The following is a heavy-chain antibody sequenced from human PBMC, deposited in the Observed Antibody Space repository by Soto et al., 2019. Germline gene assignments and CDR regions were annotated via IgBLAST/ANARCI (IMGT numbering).Heavy chain of an antibody. CDR2: FHNDKST. V-gene: IGHV4-59*01. CDR1: GDSSAAYY. J-gene: IGHJ4*02. Sequence: PSETLSLTCSVSGDSSAAYYWNWIRQPPGKPLEWIGYFHNDKSTTYNPSLKSRASISVDSSKRQVSLKISSVTAADTAVYYCARDPTSWFLFDTWGQGVLVTVSS. CDR3: ARDPTSWFLFDT. D-gene: IGHD2-2*01.